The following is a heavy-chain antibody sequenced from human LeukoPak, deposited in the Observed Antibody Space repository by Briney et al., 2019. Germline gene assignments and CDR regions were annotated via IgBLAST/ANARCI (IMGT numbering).Heavy chain of an antibody. V-gene: IGHV1-2*02. CDR1: GGTFSSYA. J-gene: IGHJ1*01. Sequence: ASVKVSCKASGGTFSSYAISWVRQAPGQGLEWMGWINPNSGGTNYAQKFQGRVTMTRDTSISTAYMELSRLRSDDTAVYYCAVSGFEAEYFQHWGQGTLVTVSS. CDR2: INPNSGGT. D-gene: IGHD3-9*01. CDR3: AVSGFEAEYFQH.